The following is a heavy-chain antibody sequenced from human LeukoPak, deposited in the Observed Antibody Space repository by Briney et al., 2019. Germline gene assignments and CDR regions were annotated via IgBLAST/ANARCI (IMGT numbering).Heavy chain of an antibody. J-gene: IGHJ4*02. D-gene: IGHD3-10*01. CDR1: GGSISSYY. CDR3: ARDPEGYYPDY. CDR2: IYYSGST. V-gene: IGHV4-59*01. Sequence: PSETLSLTCAVSGGSISSYYWSWIRQPPGKGLEWIGYIYYSGSTNYNPSLKSRVTTSVDTSKNQFSLKLSSVTAADTAVYYCARDPEGYYPDYWGQGTLVTVSS.